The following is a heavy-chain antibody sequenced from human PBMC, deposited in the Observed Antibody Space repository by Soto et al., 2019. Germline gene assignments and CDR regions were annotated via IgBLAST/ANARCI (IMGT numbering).Heavy chain of an antibody. CDR2: IYYSGSI. CDR3: ARVGYCSGGSCYGYYYYYGMDV. V-gene: IGHV4-31*03. CDR1: GGSISSGGYY. D-gene: IGHD2-15*01. Sequence: VHLQESGPGLVKPSQTLSLSCTVSGGSISSGGYYWSWIRQHPGRGLEWIGYIYYSGSIYYNPSLKSRVTISVDTSKNQFSLELSSVTAADTAVYYCARVGYCSGGSCYGYYYYYGMDVWGQGTTVTVSS. J-gene: IGHJ6*02.